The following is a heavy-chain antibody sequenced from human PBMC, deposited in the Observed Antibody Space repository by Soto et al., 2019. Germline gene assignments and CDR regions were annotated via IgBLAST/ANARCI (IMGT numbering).Heavy chain of an antibody. Sequence: HPGGSLRLSCAASGFTFDDFAMCWVRQVPGKGLEWISLVNWDGDTTFYADSVKGRFIISRDNSKNSVYLQMNSLRSDDSAIYYCAEGATVTTHYQYYGMDVWGRRTTVTVSS. J-gene: IGHJ6*02. V-gene: IGHV3-43D*04. CDR2: VNWDGDTT. CDR1: GFTFDDFA. CDR3: AEGATVTTHYQYYGMDV. D-gene: IGHD4-17*01.